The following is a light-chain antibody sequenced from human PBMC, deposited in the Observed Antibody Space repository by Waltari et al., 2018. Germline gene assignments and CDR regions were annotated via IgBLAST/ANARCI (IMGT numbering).Light chain of an antibody. CDR1: SSDVGGYNY. J-gene: IGLJ2*01. CDR3: SSYAGSNNLL. Sequence: QSALTQPPSASGSPGQSVTISCTGSSSDVGGYNYVSWYQQHPGRAPKLLFYEVSNRPAGVPDRFAGSKSGNTASLTFSGLQAEDEADYYCSSYAGSNNLLFGGGTKLTVL. V-gene: IGLV2-8*01. CDR2: EVS.